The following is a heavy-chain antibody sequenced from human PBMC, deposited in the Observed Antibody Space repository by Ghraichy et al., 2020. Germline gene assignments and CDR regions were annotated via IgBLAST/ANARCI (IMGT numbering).Heavy chain of an antibody. CDR3: ARDCSPVGYYDSSGYCD. CDR2: IYYSGST. V-gene: IGHV4-59*11. D-gene: IGHD3-22*01. CDR1: GGSISSHY. Sequence: SETLSLTCTVSGGSISSHYWSWIRQPPGKGLEWIGYIYYSGSTNYNPSLKSRVTISVDTSKNQFSLKLSSVTAADTAVYYCARDCSPVGYYDSSGYCDWGQGTLVTVSS. J-gene: IGHJ4*02.